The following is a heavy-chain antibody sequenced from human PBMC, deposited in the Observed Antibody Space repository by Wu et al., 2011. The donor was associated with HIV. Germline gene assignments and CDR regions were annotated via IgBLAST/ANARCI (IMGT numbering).Heavy chain of an antibody. Sequence: QVQLVQSGTEVRKPGASVKVSCRASGYIFSDYFMHWVRQAPGQGLEWMGWLNVNTGDTGSAQKFQGRVTITRNTSISTAYMELSSLRSEDTAVYYCARGPFDNSGYYSFYWGQGTLVTVSS. CDR3: ARGPFDNSGYYSFY. V-gene: IGHV1-8*03. CDR2: LNVNTGDT. J-gene: IGHJ4*02. D-gene: IGHD3-22*01. CDR1: GYIFSDYF.